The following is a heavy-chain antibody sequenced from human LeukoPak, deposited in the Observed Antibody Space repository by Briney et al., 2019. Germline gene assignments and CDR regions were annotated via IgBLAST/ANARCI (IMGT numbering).Heavy chain of an antibody. J-gene: IGHJ4*02. Sequence: GESLKISCQGSGYSFTSYWIGWVRQMPGKGLEWMGIIYPGDSDTRYSPSFQGQVTISADKSISTAYLQWSSLKASDTATYYCARSRWFGEFPPAFDYWGQGTLVTVSS. V-gene: IGHV5-51*01. CDR3: ARSRWFGEFPPAFDY. D-gene: IGHD3-10*01. CDR1: GYSFTSYW. CDR2: IYPGDSDT.